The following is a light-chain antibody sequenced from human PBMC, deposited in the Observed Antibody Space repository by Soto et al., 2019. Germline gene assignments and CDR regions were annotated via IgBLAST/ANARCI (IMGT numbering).Light chain of an antibody. J-gene: IGLJ2*01. CDR2: GDN. V-gene: IGLV1-44*01. CDR1: GSSIGTNT. Sequence: QSVLTQPPSASGTPGQRVTISCSGSGSSIGTNTVNWYRQLPGTAPKLLIYGDNQRPSGVPARFSGSKSGTSASLAISGLQSEDEAEYYCAAWDGSLNNVLFGGGTQLTVL. CDR3: AAWDGSLNNVL.